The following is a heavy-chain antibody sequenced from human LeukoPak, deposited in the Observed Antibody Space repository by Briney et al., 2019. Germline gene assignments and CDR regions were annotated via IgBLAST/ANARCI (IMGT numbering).Heavy chain of an antibody. CDR3: ARSGPGSMVRGVIILFDP. D-gene: IGHD3-10*01. V-gene: IGHV4-34*01. CDR2: INHDGST. J-gene: IGHJ5*02. Sequence: ASETLTLTCAVYGGSFSGYYWSWIRQPPGKGLEWIGEINHDGSTNYNPSLKSRVTISVDTSRNQFSLKLSSVTAADTAVYYCARSGPGSMVRGVIILFDPWGQGTLVTVSS. CDR1: GGSFSGYY.